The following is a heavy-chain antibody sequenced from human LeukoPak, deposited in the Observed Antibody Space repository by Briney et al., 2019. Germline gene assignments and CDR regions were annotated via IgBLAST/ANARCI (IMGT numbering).Heavy chain of an antibody. D-gene: IGHD2-21*01. CDR2: ISTYNGNT. CDR1: GFTFTTYG. J-gene: IGHJ5*02. V-gene: IGHV1-18*01. Sequence: ASVKVSCKASGFTFTTYGISWVRQAPGQGLEWMGWISTYNGNTNTDYAQKLQGRVTMTTDTSTSTAYMELRSLRSDDTAVYYCAREIGGGDVPNWFDPWGQGTLVTVSS. CDR3: AREIGGGDVPNWFDP.